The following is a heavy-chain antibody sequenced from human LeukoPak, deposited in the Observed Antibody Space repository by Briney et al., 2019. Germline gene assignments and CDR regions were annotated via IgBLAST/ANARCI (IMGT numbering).Heavy chain of an antibody. CDR1: GFTFSSYL. V-gene: IGHV3-7*01. CDR2: IKQDGSEK. J-gene: IGHJ6*03. D-gene: IGHD1-26*01. Sequence: GGSLRLSCAASGFTFSSYLMSWVRQAPGKGLEWVSNIKQDGSEKYYVDSVKGRFTISRDNAKNSLYLQMNSLRAEDTAVYYCARARHGGSYSNYYYYMDVWGKGPTVTVSS. CDR3: ARARHGGSYSNYYYYMDV.